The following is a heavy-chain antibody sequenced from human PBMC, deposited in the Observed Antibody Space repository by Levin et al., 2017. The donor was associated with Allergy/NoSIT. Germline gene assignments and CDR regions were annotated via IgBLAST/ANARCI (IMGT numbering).Heavy chain of an antibody. J-gene: IGHJ4*02. V-gene: IGHV3-30*18. CDR2: ISYEGAMT. Sequence: GGSLRLSCAASGFTFTSFGMQWVRQAPGKGLEWVAFISYEGAMTYYADSVKGRFIISRDNPKNTLYLQMNSLRSEDTGVYYCAKDLALWWEHRGPFDNWGQGTLVTVSS. CDR3: AKDLALWWEHRGPFDN. D-gene: IGHD2-21*01. CDR1: GFTFTSFG.